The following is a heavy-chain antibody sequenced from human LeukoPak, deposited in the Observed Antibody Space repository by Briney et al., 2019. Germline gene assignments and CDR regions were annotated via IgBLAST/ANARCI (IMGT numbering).Heavy chain of an antibody. D-gene: IGHD4-11*01. CDR3: ARGYSDWLR. J-gene: IGHJ4*02. Sequence: GGSLRLSCAAAGFTFSNYWMTWVRQGPGEGLEWLANINLDGSETHFVDSVKGRFTISRDNDKNSQSLQMSGLRVEDTAVYYGARGYSDWLRWGEGTQVSVSS. CDR1: GFTFSNYW. CDR2: INLDGSET. V-gene: IGHV3-7*01.